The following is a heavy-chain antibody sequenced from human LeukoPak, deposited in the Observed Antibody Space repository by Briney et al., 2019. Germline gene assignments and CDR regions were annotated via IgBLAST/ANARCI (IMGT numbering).Heavy chain of an antibody. CDR1: GFTFSSYS. Sequence: GGSLRLSCAASGFTFSSYSMNWVRQAPGKGLEWVSSISSSSSYIYYADSVKGRFTISRDNAKNSLYLQMNSLRAEDTAVYYCASRAAAGDRVFDYWGQGTLVTVSS. V-gene: IGHV3-21*01. CDR2: ISSSSSYI. CDR3: ASRAAAGDRVFDY. D-gene: IGHD6-13*01. J-gene: IGHJ4*02.